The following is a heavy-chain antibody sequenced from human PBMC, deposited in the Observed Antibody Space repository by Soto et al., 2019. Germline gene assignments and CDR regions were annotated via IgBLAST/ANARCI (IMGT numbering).Heavy chain of an antibody. D-gene: IGHD4-17*01. J-gene: IGHJ5*02. CDR2: IIPILGIA. CDR1: GGTFSSYT. V-gene: IGHV1-69*04. CDR3: ARDSPRYGDYSVP. Sequence: ASVKVSCKASGGTFSSYTISWVRQAPGQGLEWMGRIIPILGIANYAQKFQGRVTITADKSTSTAYMELSSLRSEDTAVYYCARDSPRYGDYSVPWGQGTLVTVSS.